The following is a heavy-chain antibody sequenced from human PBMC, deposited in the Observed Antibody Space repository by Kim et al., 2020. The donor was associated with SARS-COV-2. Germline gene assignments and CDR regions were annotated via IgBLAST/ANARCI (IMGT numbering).Heavy chain of an antibody. Sequence: GYEYSVKSRFTVSRDKAKESLYMQMDSLRNEETAFYYCTRDSVPGGADYWGQGTLVTVSS. V-gene: IGHV3-9*01. CDR3: TRDSVPGGADY. D-gene: IGHD2-2*01. J-gene: IGHJ4*02.